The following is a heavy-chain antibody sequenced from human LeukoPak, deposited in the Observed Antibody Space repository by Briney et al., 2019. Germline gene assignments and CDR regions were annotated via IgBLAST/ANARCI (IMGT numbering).Heavy chain of an antibody. J-gene: IGHJ5*02. CDR1: GYTFTSYD. D-gene: IGHD6-19*01. Sequence: ASVKVSCKASGYTFTSYDINWVRQATGQGLEWMGWMNPNSGNTGYAQTFQGRVTMTRNTSISTAYMELSSLRSEDTAVYYCARREPPQQWLVRFDPWGQGTLVTVSS. CDR2: MNPNSGNT. V-gene: IGHV1-8*01. CDR3: ARREPPQQWLVRFDP.